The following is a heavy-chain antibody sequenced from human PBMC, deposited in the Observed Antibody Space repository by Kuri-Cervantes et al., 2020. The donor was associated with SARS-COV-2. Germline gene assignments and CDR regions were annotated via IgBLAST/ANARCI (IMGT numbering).Heavy chain of an antibody. D-gene: IGHD3-16*01. CDR2: IGGSGVRT. CDR3: AKVGGHREYFQN. J-gene: IGHJ1*01. CDR1: GFTFSSYA. V-gene: IGHV3-23*01. Sequence: GGSLRLSCAASGFTFSSYAMNWVRQAPGKGLEWVSVIGGSGVRTNYAESVKGRFTISRDNSKNTLYLQMNSLRAEDTAVYYCAKVGGHREYFQNWGQGTLVTVSS.